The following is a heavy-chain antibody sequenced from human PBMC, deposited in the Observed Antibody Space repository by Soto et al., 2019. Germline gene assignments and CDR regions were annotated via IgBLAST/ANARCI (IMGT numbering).Heavy chain of an antibody. J-gene: IGHJ6*02. CDR2: ISSSSSTI. V-gene: IGHV3-48*01. Sequence: GGSLRLSCAASGFTFSTYSMNWVRQAPGKGLEWVSYISSSSSTIYYADSVKGRFTISRDNAKNSLYLQMNSLRAEDTAVYYCARVAFDSGGNYYHYYYGMDVWGQGTTVTVSS. D-gene: IGHD3-22*01. CDR1: GFTFSTYS. CDR3: ARVAFDSGGNYYHYYYGMDV.